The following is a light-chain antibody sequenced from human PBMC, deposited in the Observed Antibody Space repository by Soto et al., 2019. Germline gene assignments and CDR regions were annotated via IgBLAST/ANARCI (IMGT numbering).Light chain of an antibody. Sequence: QLVLTQPPSASGTPGQTVAISCSGSSSNIGSNTVNWYQQFPGTAPKLLIYNNNERPSGVPDRFSGSKSGTSASLAISGLQSEDEADYYCATWDDGLNGWVFGGGTKLTVL. J-gene: IGLJ3*02. CDR2: NNN. V-gene: IGLV1-44*01. CDR1: SSNIGSNT. CDR3: ATWDDGLNGWV.